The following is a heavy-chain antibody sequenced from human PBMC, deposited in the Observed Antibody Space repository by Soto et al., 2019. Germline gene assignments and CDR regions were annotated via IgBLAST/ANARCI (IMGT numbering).Heavy chain of an antibody. CDR3: AHNFYSSSKYGDGFDP. CDR2: IYWDDDK. V-gene: IGHV2-5*02. D-gene: IGHD6-13*01. CDR1: GFSLSTSGVG. Sequence: QITLKESGPTLVKPTQTLTLTCTFSGFSLSTSGVGVGWIRQPPGKAPEWLALIYWDDDKRYSPSLKSRLTITKDTSKNQVVLTMTNMDPVDTATYYCAHNFYSSSKYGDGFDPWGQGTLVTVSS. J-gene: IGHJ5*02.